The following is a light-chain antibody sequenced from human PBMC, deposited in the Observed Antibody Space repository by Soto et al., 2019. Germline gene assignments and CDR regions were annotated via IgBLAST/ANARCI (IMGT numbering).Light chain of an antibody. J-gene: IGKJ4*01. V-gene: IGKV3-11*01. CDR3: QHRSNWPET. CDR1: QSVSSY. CDR2: DAS. Sequence: EIVLTQSPATLSLSPGERATLSCRASQSVSSYLAWYQQKPGQAPRLLIYDASNRATSIPARFSGSGSGTDFTLTISSLEPEDFAVYYCQHRSNWPETFGGGTKVEIK.